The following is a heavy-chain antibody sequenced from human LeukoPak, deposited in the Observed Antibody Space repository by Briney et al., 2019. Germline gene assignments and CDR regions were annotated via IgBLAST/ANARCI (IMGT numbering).Heavy chain of an antibody. CDR2: ISSSGSTI. V-gene: IGHV3-48*03. D-gene: IGHD2-2*01. J-gene: IGHJ4*02. CDR3: ASAEQRSIVPAAFDY. Sequence: PGGSLRLSCAASGFTFSSYEMNWVRQAPGKGLEWVSYISSSGSTIYYADSVKGRFTISRGNAKNSLYLQMNSLRAEDTAVYYCASAEQRSIVPAAFDYWGQGTLVTVSS. CDR1: GFTFSSYE.